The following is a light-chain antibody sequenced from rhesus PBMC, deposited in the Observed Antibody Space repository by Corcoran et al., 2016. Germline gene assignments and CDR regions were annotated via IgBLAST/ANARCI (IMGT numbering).Light chain of an antibody. Sequence: DIQMTQSPSSLSASVGDTVTITCRASQGISSWLAWYQQKPGKAPKILIYKASRLERGVPSGFSGRGSGTYFTLTIRSLQAEDFATDYCQQYSSRPNFGGETKVELK. CDR1: QGISSW. J-gene: IGKJ4*01. V-gene: IGKV1-22*01. CDR2: KAS. CDR3: QQYSSRPN.